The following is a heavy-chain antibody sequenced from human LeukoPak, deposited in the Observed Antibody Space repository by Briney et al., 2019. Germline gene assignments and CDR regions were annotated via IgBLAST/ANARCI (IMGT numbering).Heavy chain of an antibody. CDR3: ARHFALLRHFDWLLPFDY. V-gene: IGHV4-39*01. Sequence: SESLSLTCTVSGGSISSSSYYWGWIRQPSGKGLEWIGSIYYSGSTYYNQSLKSRFTISVDTSKNQFSLKLSSVTAADTDVYYCARHFALLRHFDWLLPFDYWGQGTLVTVSS. CDR1: GGSISSSSYY. J-gene: IGHJ4*02. D-gene: IGHD3-9*01. CDR2: IYYSGST.